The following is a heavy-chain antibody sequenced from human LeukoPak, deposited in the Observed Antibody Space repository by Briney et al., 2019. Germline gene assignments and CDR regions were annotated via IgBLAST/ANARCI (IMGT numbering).Heavy chain of an antibody. D-gene: IGHD3-10*01. Sequence: PGASLRLACAAYGFTFSSYALNWVRQAPGKGLEWVSAVFGSGGNTYYADSVKGRFTISRENSNNTLYLQMSSLRAEDAAIYYCAKGALGTFYSHFDSWGQGTLVTVSS. CDR2: VFGSGGNT. V-gene: IGHV3-23*01. CDR1: GFTFSSYA. J-gene: IGHJ4*02. CDR3: AKGALGTFYSHFDS.